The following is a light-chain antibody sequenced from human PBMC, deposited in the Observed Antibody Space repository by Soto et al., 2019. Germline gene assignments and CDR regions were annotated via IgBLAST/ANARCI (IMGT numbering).Light chain of an antibody. V-gene: IGKV1-39*01. Sequence: DLQMTQSPSSLSASVGDRVTITCRASQSISSYLNWYQQKPGKAPNLLIYAASNLHSGVPSRFSGSGSVPDFTLTIGILPPEDFATYYRQQSYLAAPFCTFGQGTKLEGK. CDR3: QQSYLAAPFCT. CDR2: AAS. J-gene: IGKJ2*02. CDR1: QSISSY.